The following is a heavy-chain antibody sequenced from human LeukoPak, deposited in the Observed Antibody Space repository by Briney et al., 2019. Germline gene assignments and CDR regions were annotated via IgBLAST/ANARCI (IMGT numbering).Heavy chain of an antibody. CDR1: CGSISSYY. Sequence: SETLSLTCTVSCGSISSYYWSWIRQPPGKGLEWIGYIYYSGSTNYNPSLKSRVTISVDTSKNQFSLKLSSVTAADTAVYYCARDRSVGDAFDIWGQGTMVTVPS. D-gene: IGHD2-15*01. V-gene: IGHV4-59*01. J-gene: IGHJ3*02. CDR3: ARDRSVGDAFDI. CDR2: IYYSGST.